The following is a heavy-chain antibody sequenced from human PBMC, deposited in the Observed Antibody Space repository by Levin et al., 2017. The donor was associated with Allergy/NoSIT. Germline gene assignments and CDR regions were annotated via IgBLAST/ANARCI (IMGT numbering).Heavy chain of an antibody. CDR2: IYPGDSDT. J-gene: IGHJ4*02. V-gene: IGHV5-51*01. CDR3: VRRIGGTSARAFDY. D-gene: IGHD1-1*01. CDR1: GYSFTTSW. Sequence: GGSLRLSCKGSGYSFTTSWIGWVRQMPGKGLEYMGIIYPGDSDTRYSPSFQGQVNISADKSITTAYLQWSSLKASDTAIYYCVRRIGGTSARAFDYWGQGTQVTVSS.